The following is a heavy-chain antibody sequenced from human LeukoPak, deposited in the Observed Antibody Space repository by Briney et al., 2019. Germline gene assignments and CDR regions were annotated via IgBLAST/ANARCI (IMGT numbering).Heavy chain of an antibody. Sequence: PSETLSLTCAVYGGSFSGYYWIWIRQPPGNGLEWIGEINHSGSTNYNPSLKSRVTISVDTSKNQFSLKLSSVTAADTAVYYCARVDSPLPFDYWGQGTLVTVSS. V-gene: IGHV4-34*01. D-gene: IGHD5-12*01. CDR3: ARVDSPLPFDY. CDR1: GGSFSGYY. J-gene: IGHJ4*02. CDR2: INHSGST.